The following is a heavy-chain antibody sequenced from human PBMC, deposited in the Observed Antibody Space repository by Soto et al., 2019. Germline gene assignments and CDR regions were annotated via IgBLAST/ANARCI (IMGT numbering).Heavy chain of an antibody. V-gene: IGHV4-31*03. CDR3: ARWWSGSRQGFDP. CDR2: IYYSGST. D-gene: IGHD3-3*01. CDR1: GGSISSGDYY. J-gene: IGHJ5*02. Sequence: QVQLQESGPGLVKPSQTLSLTCTVSGGSISSGDYYWSWIRQHPGKGLEWIGYIYYSGSTYYNPSLKSRVTXSXHXXKNPFSLKLSSVTAADTAVYYCARWWSGSRQGFDPWGQGTLVTVSS.